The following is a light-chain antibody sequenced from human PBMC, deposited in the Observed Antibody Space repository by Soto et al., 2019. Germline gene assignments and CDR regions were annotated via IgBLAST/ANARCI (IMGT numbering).Light chain of an antibody. V-gene: IGKV3-11*01. CDR2: DAS. Sequence: EIVLTQSPATLSLSPGERATLSCRASQSVSSYLAWYQQKPGQAPRLLIYDASNRATGIPARFSGSGSGTDFTLTISSLEPEDFAVYYCHHFGSLPETFGQGTKVDIK. J-gene: IGKJ1*01. CDR1: QSVSSY. CDR3: HHFGSLPET.